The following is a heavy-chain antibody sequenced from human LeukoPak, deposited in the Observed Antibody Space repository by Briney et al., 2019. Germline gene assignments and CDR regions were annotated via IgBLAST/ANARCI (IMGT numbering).Heavy chain of an antibody. CDR2: ISYDGSNK. Sequence: GGSLRLSCAASGFTFSSYAMHWVRQAPGKGLEWVAVISYDGSNKYYADSVKGRFTISRDNSKNTLYLQMNSLRAEDTAVYYCAREIGSSGDYWGQGTLVTVSS. CDR3: AREIGSSGDY. V-gene: IGHV3-30-3*01. CDR1: GFTFSSYA. J-gene: IGHJ4*02. D-gene: IGHD6-6*01.